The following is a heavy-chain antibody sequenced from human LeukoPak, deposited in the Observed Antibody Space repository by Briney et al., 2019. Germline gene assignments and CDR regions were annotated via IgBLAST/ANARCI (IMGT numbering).Heavy chain of an antibody. V-gene: IGHV4-38-2*02. D-gene: IGHD6-6*01. CDR1: GYSISSGYY. Sequence: KSSETLSLTCTVSGYSISSGYYWGWIRQPPGKGLEWIGSVSHSGSTYYNPSLKSRVTISVDTSKNQFSLKLASVTAADTAVYYCARPLGQYSTSSGLVVWGQGTLVTVSS. CDR2: VSHSGST. J-gene: IGHJ4*02. CDR3: ARPLGQYSTSSGLVV.